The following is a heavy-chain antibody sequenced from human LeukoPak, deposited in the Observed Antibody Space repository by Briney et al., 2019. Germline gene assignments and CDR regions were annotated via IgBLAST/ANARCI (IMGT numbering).Heavy chain of an antibody. CDR3: ATDPMVRGVALDY. D-gene: IGHD3-10*01. V-gene: IGHV4-38-2*02. Sequence: PSETLSLTCTVSGYSISSGYYWGWIRQPPGKGLEWIGSIYHSGSTYYNPSLKSRVTISVDTSKNQFSLKLSSVTAADTAVYYCATDPMVRGVALDYWGQGTLGTVSS. CDR2: IYHSGST. J-gene: IGHJ4*02. CDR1: GYSISSGYY.